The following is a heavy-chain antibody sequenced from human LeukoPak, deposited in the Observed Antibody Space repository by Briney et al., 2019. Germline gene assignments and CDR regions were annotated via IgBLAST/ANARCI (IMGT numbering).Heavy chain of an antibody. CDR1: GYTFTSYG. V-gene: IGHV1-18*01. D-gene: IGHD7-27*01. J-gene: IGHJ6*03. Sequence: GASVKVSCKASGYTFTSYGISWVRQAPGQGLEWMGWISAYNGNTNYAQKLQGRVTMTTDTSTSTAYMELRSLRSDDTAVYYCARGLGMRTGANYHYYMDVWGKGTTVTVSS. CDR3: ARGLGMRTGANYHYYMDV. CDR2: ISAYNGNT.